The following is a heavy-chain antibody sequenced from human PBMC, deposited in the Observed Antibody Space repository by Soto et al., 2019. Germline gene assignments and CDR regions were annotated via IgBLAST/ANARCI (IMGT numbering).Heavy chain of an antibody. D-gene: IGHD7-27*01. CDR3: TRANWYSEY. CDR1: GDSINNSHW. V-gene: IGHV4-4*02. CDR2: TYHSGTT. J-gene: IGHJ4*02. Sequence: QVQLQESGPGLVQPSGTLSLTCAVSGDSINNSHWWSWVRQTPGKGLEWIGETYHSGTTNYNPSLKTRVTMSVDTSRNQISLKLTTVTAADTAVYYCTRANWYSEYWGQGTLVTVSS.